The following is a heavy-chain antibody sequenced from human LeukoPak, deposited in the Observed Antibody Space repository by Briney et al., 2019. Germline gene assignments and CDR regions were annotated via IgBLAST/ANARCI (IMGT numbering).Heavy chain of an antibody. D-gene: IGHD3-10*01. Sequence: SVKVSCKASGGTSSSYAISWVRQAPGQGLEWMGGIIPIFGTANYAQKFQGRVTITADKSTSTAYMELSSLRSEDTAVYYCAPTYYYGSGSYGPFDYWGQGTLVTVSS. CDR1: GGTSSSYA. V-gene: IGHV1-69*06. J-gene: IGHJ4*02. CDR3: APTYYYGSGSYGPFDY. CDR2: IIPIFGTA.